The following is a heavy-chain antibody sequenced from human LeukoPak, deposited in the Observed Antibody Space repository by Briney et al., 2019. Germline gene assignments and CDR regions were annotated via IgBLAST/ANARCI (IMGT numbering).Heavy chain of an antibody. D-gene: IGHD3-9*01. CDR3: AKAGFYDILTDGLDI. V-gene: IGHV3-30*02. CDR2: IRYDGNNK. CDR1: GFTFSSYG. Sequence: GGSLRLSCAASGFTFSSYGMHWVRQAPGKGLEWVAFIRYDGNNKYYADSVKGRFTISRDNSKNTLYLQMNSLRVEDTAVYYCAKAGFYDILTDGLDIWGQGTMVIVSS. J-gene: IGHJ3*02.